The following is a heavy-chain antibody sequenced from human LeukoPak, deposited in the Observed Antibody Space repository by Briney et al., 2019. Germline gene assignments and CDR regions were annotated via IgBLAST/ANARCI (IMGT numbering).Heavy chain of an antibody. Sequence: ASVKVSCKASGGTFSSYAISWVRQAPGQGLEWMGGIIPIFGTANYAQKFQGRVTITADESTSTAYMELSSLGSEDTAVYYCARVIQSGSYYFDYWGQGTLVTVSS. CDR1: GGTFSSYA. D-gene: IGHD3-3*01. CDR2: IIPIFGTA. J-gene: IGHJ4*02. CDR3: ARVIQSGSYYFDY. V-gene: IGHV1-69*13.